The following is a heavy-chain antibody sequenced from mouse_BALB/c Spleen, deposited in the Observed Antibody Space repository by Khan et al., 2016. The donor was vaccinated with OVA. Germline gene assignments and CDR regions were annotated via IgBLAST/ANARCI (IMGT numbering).Heavy chain of an antibody. CDR3: ARWDGGYRGWYFDV. Sequence: QVQLKESGPGLVAPSQSLSITCTVSGFSLTSYSVHWVRQPPGKGLEWLGVIWADGGTNYNSALMSRLSITKDNSKSQVFLKMNSLQTDDTAIYYCARWDGGYRGWYFDVWGEGTTVTVSS. CDR1: GFSLTSYS. D-gene: IGHD2-3*01. J-gene: IGHJ1*01. CDR2: IWADGGT. V-gene: IGHV2-9*02.